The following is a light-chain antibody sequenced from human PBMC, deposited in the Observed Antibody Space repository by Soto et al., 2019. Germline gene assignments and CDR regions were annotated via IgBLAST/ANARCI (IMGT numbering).Light chain of an antibody. CDR3: QQYGSSPTWT. CDR1: QSVSNNY. J-gene: IGKJ1*01. Sequence: EIVLTQSPGTLSLSPWGGATVSCRASQSVSNNYLAWYQQKPGQAPRLLIYGASTRASGIPDRFSGSGSGTDFTLTISRLEPEDSAVYYCQQYGSSPTWTFGQGIKVDIK. CDR2: GAS. V-gene: IGKV3-20*01.